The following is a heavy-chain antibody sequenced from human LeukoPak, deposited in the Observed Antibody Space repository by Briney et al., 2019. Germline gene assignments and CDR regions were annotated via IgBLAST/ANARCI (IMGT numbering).Heavy chain of an antibody. J-gene: IGHJ4*02. Sequence: SETLSLTCTVSGGSISSGSYYWSWIRQPAGKGLEWIGRIYTSGSTNYNPSLKSRVTISVDTSKNQFSLKLSSVTAADTAVYYCAGPEGDVSSGYYLDYWGQGTLVTVSS. CDR1: GGSISSGSYY. D-gene: IGHD3-22*01. CDR2: IYTSGST. V-gene: IGHV4-61*02. CDR3: AGPEGDVSSGYYLDY.